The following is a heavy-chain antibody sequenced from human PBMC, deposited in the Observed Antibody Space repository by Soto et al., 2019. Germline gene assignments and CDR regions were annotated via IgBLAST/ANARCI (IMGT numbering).Heavy chain of an antibody. Sequence: EVQLLESGGGLVQPGGSLRLSCVASGFTFSSYAVNWVRQAPGKGLEWVSTISSGGDSTYYADSVKGRFTMSRDNSKNTLSLKMNSLIADDTAVYYCTKDRGSGKYGMNAVPIWGQGTMVTFSS. D-gene: IGHD2-2*01. J-gene: IGHJ3*02. CDR3: TKDRGSGKYGMNAVPI. CDR1: GFTFSSYA. V-gene: IGHV3-23*01. CDR2: ISSGGDST.